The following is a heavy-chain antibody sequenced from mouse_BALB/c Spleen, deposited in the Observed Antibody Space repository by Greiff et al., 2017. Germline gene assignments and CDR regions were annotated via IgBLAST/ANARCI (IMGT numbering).Heavy chain of an antibody. D-gene: IGHD2-4*01. CDR1: GFTFSSYG. CDR2: INSNGGST. J-gene: IGHJ4*01. CDR3: AREGDYTAAMCS. Sequence: EVKLVESGGGLVQPGGSLKLSCAASGFTFSSYGMSWVRQTPDKRLELVATINSNGGSTYYPDSVKGRFTISRDNAKNTLYLQMSSLKSEDTAMYFSAREGDYTAAMCSSGVGTPLSASS. V-gene: IGHV5-6-3*01.